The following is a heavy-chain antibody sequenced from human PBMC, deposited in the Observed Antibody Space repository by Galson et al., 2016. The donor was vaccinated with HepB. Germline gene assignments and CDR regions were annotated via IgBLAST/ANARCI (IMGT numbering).Heavy chain of an antibody. CDR2: IIPLFERT. J-gene: IGHJ4*02. Sequence: SCKASGGSFSDYSINWVRQAPGQGLEWVGGIIPLFERTTYAQEFQGRVSISADGSTSTAYMELSSLRFEDTAVYYCARGGTMMLALATLDYWGQGTRITVST. D-gene: IGHD4/OR15-4a*01. V-gene: IGHV1-69*01. CDR1: GGSFSDYS. CDR3: ARGGTMMLALATLDY.